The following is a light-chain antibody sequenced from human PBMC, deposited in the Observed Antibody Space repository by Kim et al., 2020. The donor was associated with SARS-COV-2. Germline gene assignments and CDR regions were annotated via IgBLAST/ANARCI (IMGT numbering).Light chain of an antibody. CDR3: QQYSRSRT. CDR2: GAS. Sequence: EIVLTQSPAPLSLSPGERATLSCRASQSVSSSYLAWYQQKPGQAPRLLIYGASSRATGLPGRFSGSGSGTDFTLSISRLEPEDVAVYCWQQYSRSRTFGGGTKVDVK. CDR1: QSVSSSY. J-gene: IGKJ4*02. V-gene: IGKV3-20*01.